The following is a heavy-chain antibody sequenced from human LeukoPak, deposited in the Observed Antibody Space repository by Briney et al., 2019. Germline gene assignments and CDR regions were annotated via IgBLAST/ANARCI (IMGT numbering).Heavy chain of an antibody. CDR1: GFTFNNYA. V-gene: IGHV3-23*01. D-gene: IGHD6-13*01. CDR3: AKDRSSSWYWGDDY. Sequence: GESLRLSCAASGFTFNNYAMSWVRQAPGKGLEWVSAISGGGGSTYYADSVKGRFTISRDNSKDTLYLQMNSLRAEDTAVYYCAKDRSSSWYWGDDYWGQGILVTVSS. J-gene: IGHJ4*02. CDR2: ISGGGGST.